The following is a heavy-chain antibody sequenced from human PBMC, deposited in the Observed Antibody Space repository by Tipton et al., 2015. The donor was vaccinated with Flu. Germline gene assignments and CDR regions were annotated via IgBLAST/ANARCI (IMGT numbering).Heavy chain of an antibody. J-gene: IGHJ4*02. D-gene: IGHD6-6*01. V-gene: IGHV4-38-2*01. CDR2: IYHSGST. CDR3: ARHQSSSLLPCDY. Sequence: TLSLTCAVSGYSISSGYYWGWIRQPPGKGLEWIGNIYHSGSTYYNPSLKSRVTISVDRSKNQFSLKLSSVTAADTAVYYCARHQSSSLLPCDYWGQGTLVTVSS. CDR1: GYSISSGYY.